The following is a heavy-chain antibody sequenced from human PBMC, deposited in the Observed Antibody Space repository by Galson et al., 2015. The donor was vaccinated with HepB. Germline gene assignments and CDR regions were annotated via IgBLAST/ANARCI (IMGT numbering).Heavy chain of an antibody. Sequence: SLRLSCAASGFTFDDYAMHWVRQAPGKGLEWVGRIKSKTDGGTTDYAAPVKGRFTISRDDSKNTLYLQMNSLKTEDTAVYYCTTADYYDSSGYYQDYWGQGTLVTVSS. V-gene: IGHV3-15*01. J-gene: IGHJ4*02. CDR1: GFTFDDYA. CDR2: IKSKTDGGTT. D-gene: IGHD3-22*01. CDR3: TTADYYDSSGYYQDY.